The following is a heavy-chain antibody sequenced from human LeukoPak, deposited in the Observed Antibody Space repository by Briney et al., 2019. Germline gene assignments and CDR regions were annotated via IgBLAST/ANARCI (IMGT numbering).Heavy chain of an antibody. J-gene: IGHJ4*02. CDR1: GFTFDDYA. CDR3: VKGPYYYDSSGHYNLDY. V-gene: IGHV3-9*01. D-gene: IGHD3-22*01. CDR2: ISWNSGSI. Sequence: GGSLRLSCAASGFTFDDYAMHWVRQAPGKGLEWVSGISWNSGSIGYADSVKGRFTISRDNAKNSLYLQMNSLRAEDTALYYCVKGPYYYDSSGHYNLDYWGQGTLVTVSS.